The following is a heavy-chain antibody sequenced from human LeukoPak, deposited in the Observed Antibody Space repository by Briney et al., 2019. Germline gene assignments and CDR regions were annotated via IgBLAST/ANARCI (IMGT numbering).Heavy chain of an antibody. CDR1: GFTFSGFW. CDR2: IKKDGSEK. V-gene: IGHV3-7*01. J-gene: IGHJ6*03. D-gene: IGHD2-2*01. CDR3: ARGYCSSTSCSTGYYYYMDV. Sequence: GGSRRLSCAASGFTFSGFWMSWVRQAPGKGLEWVATIKKDGSEKFHADFLKGRFTVSRDNAKNSLYLQMNSLRVEDTAVYYCARGYCSSTSCSTGYYYYMDVWGKGTTVTVSS.